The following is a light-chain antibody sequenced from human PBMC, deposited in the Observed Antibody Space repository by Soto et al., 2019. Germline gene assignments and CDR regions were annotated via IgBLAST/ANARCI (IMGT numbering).Light chain of an antibody. CDR3: QQRSNWPPSIT. J-gene: IGKJ5*01. Sequence: ETVMTQSPATLSVSPGERATLSCRASQSVSSNLAWYRQKPGQAPRLLIYGASTRATGIPARFSGSGSGTEFTLTISSLQSEDFAVYYCQQRSNWPPSITFGQGTRLEIK. CDR2: GAS. V-gene: IGKV3-15*01. CDR1: QSVSSN.